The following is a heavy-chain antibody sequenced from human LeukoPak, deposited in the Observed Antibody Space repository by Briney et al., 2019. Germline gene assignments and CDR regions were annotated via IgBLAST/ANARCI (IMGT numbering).Heavy chain of an antibody. CDR1: GFTFSSYW. J-gene: IGHJ4*02. CDR2: IHSDGSST. D-gene: IGHD2-15*01. Sequence: PGGSLRLSCAACGFTFSSYWMHWVRQAPGKGLVWVSRIHSDGSSTSYADSVKGRFTISRDNAKNTLYLQMNSLRAEGTTVYYCAKDRGRLFNYWGQGTLVTVSS. CDR3: AKDRGRLFNY. V-gene: IGHV3-74*01.